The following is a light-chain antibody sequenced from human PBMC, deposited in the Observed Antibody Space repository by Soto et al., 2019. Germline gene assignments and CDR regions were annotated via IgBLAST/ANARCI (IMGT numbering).Light chain of an antibody. V-gene: IGKV2-28*01. CDR3: MQALRAPPT. Sequence: DIVMTQFPLSLPVTPGEPASISCRSSQSLLGTNGHNNLDWYLQKPGQSPQLLIYLGSNRASGVPDRFSGSGSGTDFTLKISRVEAEDVGVYHCMQALRAPPTFGQGTKVDI. CDR1: QSLLGTNGHNN. CDR2: LGS. J-gene: IGKJ1*01.